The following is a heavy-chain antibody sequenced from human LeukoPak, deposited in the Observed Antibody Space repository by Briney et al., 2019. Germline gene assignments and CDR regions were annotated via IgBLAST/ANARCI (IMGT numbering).Heavy chain of an antibody. CDR1: GYTFTGYY. Sequence: ASVKVSCKASGYTFTGYYLHWVRQAPGQGLEWMGRINPNSGGTNYAQKFQGRVTMTRDTSISTAYMELSCLISDDTAVYYCARGFSNSDYWGQGTLVTVSS. J-gene: IGHJ4*02. D-gene: IGHD3-10*01. V-gene: IGHV1-2*06. CDR3: ARGFSNSDY. CDR2: INPNSGGT.